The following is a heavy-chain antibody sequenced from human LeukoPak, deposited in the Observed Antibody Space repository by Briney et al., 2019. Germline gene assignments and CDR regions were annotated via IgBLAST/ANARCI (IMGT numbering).Heavy chain of an antibody. CDR2: IYTSGST. Sequence: SETLSRTCTVSGGSISSGSYYWSWIRQPAGKGLEWIGRIYTSGSTNYNPSLKSRVTISVDTSKNQFSLKLSSVTAADTAVYYCARESDSSGYYSYWGQGTLVTVSS. D-gene: IGHD3-22*01. J-gene: IGHJ4*02. V-gene: IGHV4-61*02. CDR1: GGSISSGSYY. CDR3: ARESDSSGYYSY.